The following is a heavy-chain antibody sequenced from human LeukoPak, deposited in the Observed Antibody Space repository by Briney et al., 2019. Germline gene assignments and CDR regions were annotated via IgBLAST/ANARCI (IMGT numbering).Heavy chain of an antibody. Sequence: SQTLSLTCTVSGGSISSGDYYWSWIRQPPGKGLEWIGYIYYSGSTYYNPSLKSRVTISVDTSKNQFSLKLSSVTAADTAVYHCARGVDRSYWYFDLWGRGTLVTVSS. D-gene: IGHD3-3*01. V-gene: IGHV4-30-4*08. CDR2: IYYSGST. CDR3: ARGVDRSYWYFDL. J-gene: IGHJ2*01. CDR1: GGSISSGDYY.